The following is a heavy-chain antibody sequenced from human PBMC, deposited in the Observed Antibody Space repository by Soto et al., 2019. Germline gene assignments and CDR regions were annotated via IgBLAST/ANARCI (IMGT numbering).Heavy chain of an antibody. J-gene: IGHJ6*02. V-gene: IGHV1-3*01. CDR3: ASRGNFGLTYGMDV. CDR1: GYTFTSYA. Sequence: ASVKVSCKASGYTFTSYAMHWVRQAPGQRLGWMGWINAGNGNTKYSQKFQGRVTITRDTSASTAYMELSSLRSDDTAVYYCASRGNFGLTYGMDVWGQGTTVTV. CDR2: INAGNGNT. D-gene: IGHD3-3*01.